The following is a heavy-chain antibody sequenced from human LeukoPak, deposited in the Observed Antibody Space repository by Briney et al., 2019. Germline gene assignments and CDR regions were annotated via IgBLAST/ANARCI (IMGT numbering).Heavy chain of an antibody. V-gene: IGHV3-23*01. D-gene: IGHD3-10*01. CDR1: GFTFSSYA. CDR3: AKDPPSVLLWFGDVAAGDAVY. Sequence: PGGSLLLSCAASGFTFSSYAMSWVRPAPGKGLEWVSAISGSGGSTYYAASVKGRFTISRDNSKNTLYLQMNSLRAEDTAVYYCAKDPPSVLLWFGDVAAGDAVYWGQGTLVTVSS. J-gene: IGHJ4*02. CDR2: ISGSGGST.